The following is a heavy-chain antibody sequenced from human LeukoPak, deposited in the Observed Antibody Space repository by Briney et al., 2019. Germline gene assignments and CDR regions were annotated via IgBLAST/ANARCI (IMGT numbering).Heavy chain of an antibody. CDR2: ISYDGSNK. CDR1: GFTFSSYA. J-gene: IGHJ4*02. Sequence: PGGSLRLSCAASGFTFSSYAMHWVRQAPGKGLEWVAVISYDGSNKYYADSVKGRFTISRDNSKNTLYLQMNSLRAEDTAVYYCARGAGGYSYGPGGYWGQGTLVTVSS. D-gene: IGHD5-18*01. CDR3: ARGAGGYSYGPGGY. V-gene: IGHV3-30-3*01.